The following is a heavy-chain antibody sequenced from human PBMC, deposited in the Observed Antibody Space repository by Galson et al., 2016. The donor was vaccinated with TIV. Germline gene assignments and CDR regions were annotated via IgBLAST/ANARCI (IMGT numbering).Heavy chain of an antibody. J-gene: IGHJ4*02. CDR2: INAGNGNT. CDR1: GYMFSSHA. V-gene: IGHV1-3*01. CDR3: AREAVGAVKYFDN. D-gene: IGHD4-23*01. Sequence: SVKVSCKASGYMFSSHAMHWVRQAPGQRLEWMGWINAGNGNTKHSQNFQGRVTITRDTSATTTYMELRSLRSEDMAVYYCAREAVGAVKYFDNWGQGIVVTVSS.